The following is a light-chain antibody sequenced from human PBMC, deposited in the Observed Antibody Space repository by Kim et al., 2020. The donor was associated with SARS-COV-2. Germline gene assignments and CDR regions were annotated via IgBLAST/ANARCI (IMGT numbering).Light chain of an antibody. J-gene: IGKJ5*01. Sequence: ASVEDRVTITCRASQSIDEWLAWYQQKPGKAPELLIHNTSTLKSGVPSRFSGSGSETEFTLTIGSLQPDDFATYYCQQLHTSPITFGRGTQLDIK. CDR3: QQLHTSPIT. V-gene: IGKV1-5*01. CDR1: QSIDEW. CDR2: NTS.